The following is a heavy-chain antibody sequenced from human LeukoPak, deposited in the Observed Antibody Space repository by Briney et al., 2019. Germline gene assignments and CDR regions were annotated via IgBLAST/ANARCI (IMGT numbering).Heavy chain of an antibody. J-gene: IGHJ4*02. D-gene: IGHD3-22*01. V-gene: IGHV1-2*02. CDR1: GYTFTGYY. CDR2: INPNSGGT. Sequence: ASVKVSCKASGYTFTGYYMHWVRQAPGQGLEWMGWINPNSGGTNYAQKFQGRVTMTRDTSISTAYMELSRLRSDDTAVYYCARGIFDRSPYYYDSSGYYYDYWGQGTLVTVSS. CDR3: ARGIFDRSPYYYDSSGYYYDY.